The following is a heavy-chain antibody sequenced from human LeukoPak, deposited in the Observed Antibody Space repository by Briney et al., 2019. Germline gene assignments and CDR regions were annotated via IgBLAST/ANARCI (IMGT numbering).Heavy chain of an antibody. CDR2: LYHSGTT. CDR1: GYSISNGYY. J-gene: IGHJ4*02. CDR3: TRRGCDVPL. V-gene: IGHV4-38-2*01. Sequence: PSGTLSLTCAVSGYSISNGYYWGWIRQPPGKGLQWIGNLYHSGTTYYNPSLKSRVTMSLDTSKNEFSLKLSSVTAADTAMYYCTRRGCDVPLWGQGTLVTVSS. D-gene: IGHD2-21*01.